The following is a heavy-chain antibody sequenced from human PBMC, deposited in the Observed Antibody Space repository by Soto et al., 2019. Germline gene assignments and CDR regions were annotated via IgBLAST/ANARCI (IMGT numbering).Heavy chain of an antibody. Sequence: QVQLQQWGAGLLKPSETLSLTCAVYGGSFSGYYWSWIRQPPGKGLEWIGEINNSGSTNYNHSLKSRVTISVDTSKNQFSLKLSSVTAADTAVYYCAREKPYSSSWYHDYWGQGTLVTVSS. CDR1: GGSFSGYY. J-gene: IGHJ4*02. CDR3: AREKPYSSSWYHDY. CDR2: INNSGST. V-gene: IGHV4-34*01. D-gene: IGHD6-13*01.